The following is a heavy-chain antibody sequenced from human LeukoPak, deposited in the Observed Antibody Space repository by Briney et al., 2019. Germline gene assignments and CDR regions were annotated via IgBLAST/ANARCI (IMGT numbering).Heavy chain of an antibody. CDR1: GFTFSSYG. CDR2: IRYDGSNK. V-gene: IGHV3-30*02. Sequence: PGGSLRLSCAASGFTFSSYGMHWVRQAPGKGLEWVAFIRYDGSNKYYADSVKGRFTISRDNSKNTLYLQMNSLRAEDTAVYYCARDRDLYPTVVTLGYWGQGTLVTVSS. D-gene: IGHD4-23*01. CDR3: ARDRDLYPTVVTLGY. J-gene: IGHJ4*02.